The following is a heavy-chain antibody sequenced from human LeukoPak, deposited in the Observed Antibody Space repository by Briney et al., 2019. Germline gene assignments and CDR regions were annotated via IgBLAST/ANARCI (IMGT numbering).Heavy chain of an antibody. V-gene: IGHV4-34*01. D-gene: IGHD3-10*01. J-gene: IGHJ1*01. Sequence: SETLSLTCAVYGGSFSGYYWSWIRQPPGKGLEWIGEINHSGSTNYNPSLKSRVTISVDTSKNQFSLKLSSVTAADTAVYYCARPRRGYYYGSGSYYNHEYFQHWGQGTLVTVSS. CDR2: INHSGST. CDR1: GGSFSGYY. CDR3: ARPRRGYYYGSGSYYNHEYFQH.